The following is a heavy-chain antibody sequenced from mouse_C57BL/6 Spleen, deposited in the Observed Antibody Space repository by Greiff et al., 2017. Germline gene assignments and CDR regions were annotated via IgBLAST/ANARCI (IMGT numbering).Heavy chain of an antibody. CDR1: GYTFTSYW. J-gene: IGHJ2*01. Sequence: EVQLQQSGTVLARPGASVKMSCKTSGYTFTSYWMHWVKQRPGQGLEWIGAIYPGNSDTSYNQKFKGKAKLTAVTSASTAYMELSSLTNEDSAVYYCTPFTTVVASFDYWGQGTTLTGSS. CDR2: IYPGNSDT. D-gene: IGHD1-1*01. V-gene: IGHV1-5*01. CDR3: TPFTTVVASFDY.